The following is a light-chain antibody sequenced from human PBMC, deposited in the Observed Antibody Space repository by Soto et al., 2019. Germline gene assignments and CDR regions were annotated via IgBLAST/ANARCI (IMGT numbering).Light chain of an antibody. CDR2: DAS. CDR1: QSVNSY. Sequence: EIVLTQSPATLSLSPGERAILSCRASQSVNSYLAWYQQKPGQAPRLLIYDASNRATGIPARFSGSGSETDFTLTISSLEPEDFAVYYCQQRSNWLTFGGGTKVDIK. V-gene: IGKV3-11*01. J-gene: IGKJ4*01. CDR3: QQRSNWLT.